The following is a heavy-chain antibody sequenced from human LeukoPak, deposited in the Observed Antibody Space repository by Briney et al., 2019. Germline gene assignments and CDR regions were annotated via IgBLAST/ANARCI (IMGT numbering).Heavy chain of an antibody. J-gene: IGHJ3*02. V-gene: IGHV4-31*03. D-gene: IGHD4-17*01. CDR2: IYYSGST. CDR1: GGSISSGGYY. CDR3: ARDLILFYGAKAHAFDI. Sequence: SETLSLTCTVSGGSISSGGYYWSWIRQHPGKGLEWIGYIYYSGSTYYNPSLKSRVTISVDTSKNQFSLKLSSVTAADTAVYYCARDLILFYGAKAHAFDIWGQGTMVTVSS.